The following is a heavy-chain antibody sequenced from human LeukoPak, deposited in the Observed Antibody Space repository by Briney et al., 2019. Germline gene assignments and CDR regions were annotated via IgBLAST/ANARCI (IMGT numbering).Heavy chain of an antibody. D-gene: IGHD4-11*01. CDR2: IKPDGSEK. V-gene: IGHV3-7*03. Sequence: GGSLRLSCAASGFTFSSYWMNWARQAPGKGLEWVTNIKPDGSEKYYVDSVKGRFTISRDNSRNSLYLDINNLRTEDTAIYYCAKDRDSNWYPYFEYWGQGTLITVSS. J-gene: IGHJ4*02. CDR1: GFTFSSYW. CDR3: AKDRDSNWYPYFEY.